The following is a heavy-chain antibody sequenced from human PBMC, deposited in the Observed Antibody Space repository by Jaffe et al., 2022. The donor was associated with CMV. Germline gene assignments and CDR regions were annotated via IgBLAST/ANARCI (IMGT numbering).Heavy chain of an antibody. Sequence: QVQLVESGGGVVQPGRSLRLSCAASGFTFSSYGMHWVRQAPGKGLEWVAVIWYDGSNKYYADSVKGRFTISRDNSKNTLYLQMNSLRAEDTAVYYCAREDTAMVPPTPAPSDYWGQGTLVTVSS. J-gene: IGHJ4*02. CDR1: GFTFSSYG. V-gene: IGHV3-33*08. CDR2: IWYDGSNK. D-gene: IGHD5-18*01. CDR3: AREDTAMVPPTPAPSDY.